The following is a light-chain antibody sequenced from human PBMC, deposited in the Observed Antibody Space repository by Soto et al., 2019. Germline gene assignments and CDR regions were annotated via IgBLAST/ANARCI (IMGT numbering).Light chain of an antibody. V-gene: IGLV2-14*01. J-gene: IGLJ7*01. CDR2: DVS. CDR3: SSYTSSSTLAAV. Sequence: QSALTQPASVSGSPGQSITISCTGTSSDVGGYNYVSWYQQHPGKAPKLMIYDVSNRPSGVSNRFSGSKSGNTASLTISGLQADDEADYYCSSYTSSSTLAAVFGGGTQLTVL. CDR1: SSDVGGYNY.